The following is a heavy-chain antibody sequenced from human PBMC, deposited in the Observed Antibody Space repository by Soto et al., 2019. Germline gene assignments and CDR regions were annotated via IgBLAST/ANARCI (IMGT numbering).Heavy chain of an antibody. CDR3: ARGSVAGNFDY. D-gene: IGHD6-19*01. CDR2: IHSSDST. V-gene: IGHV4-61*03. J-gene: IGHJ4*02. Sequence: QVHLQASGPGLMQPSETLSLTCTVSGGSVTSDSYYWTWIRQSPGKGLEWIGYIHSSDSTNYNPSLKSRITISLETSRNLFSLKLTSVTAADTAIYYCARGSVAGNFDYWGQGTLVAVSS. CDR1: GGSVTSDSYY.